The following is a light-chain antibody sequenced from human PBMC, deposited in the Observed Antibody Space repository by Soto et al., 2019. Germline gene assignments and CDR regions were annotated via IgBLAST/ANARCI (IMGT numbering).Light chain of an antibody. J-gene: IGLJ1*01. CDR1: SSDVGGYNY. CDR2: EVS. CDR3: GSYTYSSTPYV. V-gene: IGLV2-14*01. Sequence: QSALTQPASVSGSPGQSITISCTETSSDVGGYNYVSWYQQHPGKAPKLMIYEVSNRPSGVSNSFSGSKSGNTASLTISGLQAEDEADYYCGSYTYSSTPYVFGTGTKVTVL.